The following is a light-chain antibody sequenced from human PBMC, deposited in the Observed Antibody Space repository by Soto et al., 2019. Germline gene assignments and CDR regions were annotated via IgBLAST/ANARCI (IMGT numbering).Light chain of an antibody. CDR2: AAS. CDR3: QQSYSTPPWR. J-gene: IGKJ1*01. Sequence: DIQMTQSPSTLSASVGDRVTITCRASQSIVTYLNWYLQKPGKAPKLLIYAASNLQSGVPSRFSGSASGTDFTLTISSLQPEDFATYFCQQSYSTPPWRFGQGTKVDSK. CDR1: QSIVTY. V-gene: IGKV1-39*01.